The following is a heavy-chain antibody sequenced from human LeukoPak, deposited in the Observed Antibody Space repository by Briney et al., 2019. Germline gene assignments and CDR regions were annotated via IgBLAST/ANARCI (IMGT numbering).Heavy chain of an antibody. J-gene: IGHJ6*02. D-gene: IGHD3-22*01. Sequence: GGSLRLSCAASGFSFSNYSMNWVRQAPGKGLEWVSYISASDNTIYYANSVKGRFTVSRDNAKKSMYLQMNSLRAEDTAVYYCARAYDTSDSYFSDSYYYYYYMDVWGQGTTVTVSS. CDR1: GFSFSNYS. CDR3: ARAYDTSDSYFSDSYYYYYYMDV. CDR2: ISASDNTI. V-gene: IGHV3-48*04.